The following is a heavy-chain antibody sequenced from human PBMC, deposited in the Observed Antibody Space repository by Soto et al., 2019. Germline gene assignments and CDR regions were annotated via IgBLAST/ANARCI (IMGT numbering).Heavy chain of an antibody. V-gene: IGHV1-8*01. D-gene: IGHD6-13*01. CDR1: GYTFTSYD. CDR2: MNPNSGNT. J-gene: IGHJ5*02. Sequence: QVQLVQSGAEVKKPGASVKVSCKASGYTFTSYDINWVRQATGQGLEWMGWMNPNSGNTGYAQKLQGRVTMTRNTSISTAYMDLSSLRSEDTAVYYCARERSAAGTGWFDPWGQGTLVTVSS. CDR3: ARERSAAGTGWFDP.